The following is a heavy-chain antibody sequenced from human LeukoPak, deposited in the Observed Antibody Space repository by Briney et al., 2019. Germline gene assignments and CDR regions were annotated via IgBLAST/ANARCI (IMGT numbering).Heavy chain of an antibody. CDR3: ARDSSSRSRGRYGMDV. CDR2: ISYDGSNK. J-gene: IGHJ6*02. CDR1: GFTFSSYA. Sequence: GWSLRLSCAASGFTFSSYAMHWVRQAPGKGLEWVAVISYDGSNKYYADSVKGRFTISRDNSKSTLYLQMNSLRAEDTAVYYCARDSSSRSRGRYGMDVWGQGTTVTVSS. V-gene: IGHV3-30-3*01. D-gene: IGHD6-13*01.